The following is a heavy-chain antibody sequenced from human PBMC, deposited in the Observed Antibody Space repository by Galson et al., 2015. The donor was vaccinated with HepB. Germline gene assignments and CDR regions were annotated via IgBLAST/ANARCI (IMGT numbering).Heavy chain of an antibody. CDR1: GFTFSNAW. V-gene: IGHV3-15*01. CDR3: TTVGDYDILTGYRDHNYYYGMDV. D-gene: IGHD3-9*01. Sequence: SLRLSCAASGFTFSNAWMSWVRQAPGKGLEWVGRIKSKTDGGTTDYAAPVKGRFTISRDDSKNTLYLQMNSLKTEDTAVYYCTTVGDYDILTGYRDHNYYYGMDVWGQGTTVTVSS. CDR2: IKSKTDGGTT. J-gene: IGHJ6*02.